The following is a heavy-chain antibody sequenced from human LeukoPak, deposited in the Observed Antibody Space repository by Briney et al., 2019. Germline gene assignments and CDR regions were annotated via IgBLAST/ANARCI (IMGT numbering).Heavy chain of an antibody. CDR2: ISSSSSTI. CDR3: ARDGPGWLLLSMDMDV. V-gene: IGHV3-48*01. D-gene: IGHD3-3*01. Sequence: PGGSLRLSCAASGFTFSSYSMNWVRQAPGKGLEWVSYISSSSSTIYYADSVKGRFTISRDNAKNSLYLQMNSLRAEDTAVYYCARDGPGWLLLSMDMDVWGKGTTVTVSS. CDR1: GFTFSSYS. J-gene: IGHJ6*03.